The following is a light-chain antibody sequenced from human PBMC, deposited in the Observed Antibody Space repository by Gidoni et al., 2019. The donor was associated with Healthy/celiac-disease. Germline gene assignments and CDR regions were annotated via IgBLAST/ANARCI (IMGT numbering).Light chain of an antibody. CDR1: ALPKQY. CDR3: QSADSSGTYVV. CDR2: KDS. V-gene: IGLV3-25*03. Sequence: SYELTQPPSVSVPSGQTARITCSGDALPKQYAYWYQQKPVQAPVLVIYKDSERPSGIPERFSGSSSGTTVTLTISGVQAEDEADYYCQSADSSGTYVVFGGGTKLTVL. J-gene: IGLJ2*01.